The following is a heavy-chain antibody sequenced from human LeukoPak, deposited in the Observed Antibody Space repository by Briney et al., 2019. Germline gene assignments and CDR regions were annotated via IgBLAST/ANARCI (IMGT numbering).Heavy chain of an antibody. Sequence: QSGGSLRLSCAASGFTFSSYWMSWVRQAPGKGLEWVSAISGSGGSTYYADSVKGRFTISRDNSKNTLYLQMNSLRAEDTAVYYCAKRSGYEPGDEWFDPWGQGTLVTVSS. D-gene: IGHD5-12*01. CDR1: GFTFSSYW. CDR2: ISGSGGST. J-gene: IGHJ5*02. V-gene: IGHV3-23*01. CDR3: AKRSGYEPGDEWFDP.